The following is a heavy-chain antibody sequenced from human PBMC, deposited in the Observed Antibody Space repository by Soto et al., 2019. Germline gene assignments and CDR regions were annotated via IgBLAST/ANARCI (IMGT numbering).Heavy chain of an antibody. J-gene: IGHJ6*03. Sequence: GGSLRLSCAASGFTFDDYAMHWVRQAPGKGLEWVSGISWNSGSIGYADSVKGRFTISRDNAKNSLYLQMNSLRAEDTALYYCAKGLEPSDYYYYYYMDVWGKGTTVTVSS. CDR3: AKGLEPSDYYYYYYMDV. D-gene: IGHD1-1*01. CDR2: ISWNSGSI. V-gene: IGHV3-9*01. CDR1: GFTFDDYA.